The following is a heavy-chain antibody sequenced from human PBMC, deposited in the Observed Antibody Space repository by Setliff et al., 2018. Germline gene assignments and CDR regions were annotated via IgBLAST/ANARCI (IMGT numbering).Heavy chain of an antibody. J-gene: IGHJ6*04. CDR1: GYTFTSYG. V-gene: IGHV1-18*01. Sequence: GASVKVSCKASGYTFTSYGISWVRQAPGQGLEWMGWISAYNGNTNYAQKLQGRVTMTTDTSTSTAYMELRSLRSDDTAVYYCATVSGGCSTPTCYLPGDVWGGGTAVTVSS. CDR3: ATVSGGCSTPTCYLPGDV. D-gene: IGHD3-10*01. CDR2: ISAYNGNT.